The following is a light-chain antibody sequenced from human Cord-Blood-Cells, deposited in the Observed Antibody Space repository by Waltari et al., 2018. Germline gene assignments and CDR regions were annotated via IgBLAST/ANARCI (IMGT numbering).Light chain of an antibody. CDR2: AAS. CDR1: QSVSSY. Sequence: ELVLTQSPATLSLSPGERATLSCRASQSVSSYLAWYQQKPGQAPRLLIYAASNRATGIPASVSGSGSGTDFTLTISSLEPEDFAVYYCQQRSNWLTFGGGTKVEIK. V-gene: IGKV3-11*01. J-gene: IGKJ4*01. CDR3: QQRSNWLT.